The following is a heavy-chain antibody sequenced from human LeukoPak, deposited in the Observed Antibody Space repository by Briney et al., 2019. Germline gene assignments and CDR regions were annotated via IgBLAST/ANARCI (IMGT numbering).Heavy chain of an antibody. D-gene: IGHD3-22*01. CDR3: ARGPITMIAGPTYYFDY. CDR1: GGSISSGDYY. J-gene: IGHJ4*02. Sequence: SQTLSLTCTVSGGSISSGDYYWSWIRQPPGKGLGWIGYIYYSGSTYYNPSLKSRVTISVDTSKNQFSLKLSSVTAADTAVYYCARGPITMIAGPTYYFDYWGQGTLVTVSS. CDR2: IYYSGST. V-gene: IGHV4-30-4*08.